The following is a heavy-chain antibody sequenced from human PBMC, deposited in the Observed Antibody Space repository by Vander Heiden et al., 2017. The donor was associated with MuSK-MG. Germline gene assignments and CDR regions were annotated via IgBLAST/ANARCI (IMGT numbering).Heavy chain of an antibody. CDR3: ARGKGVTGV. J-gene: IGHJ6*04. D-gene: IGHD3-10*01. CDR2: INDSGST. CDR1: GGSVRGYH. V-gene: IGHV4-34*01. Sequence: QVQLQQWGAGLLKPSETLSLTCAAYGGSVRGYHWSWIRQPPGKGLEWSGEINDSGSTNDYPSLKSRVTISVYTSKNQFTMKLSSVTAADTGVYNCARGKGVTGVWGKGTPVTVSS.